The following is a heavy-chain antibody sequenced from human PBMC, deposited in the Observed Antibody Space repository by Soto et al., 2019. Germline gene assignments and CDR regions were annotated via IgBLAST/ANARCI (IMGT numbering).Heavy chain of an antibody. Sequence: QVQLQESGPRLVKPSQTLSLTCTVSGGSISSGGYYWSWIRQHPGKGLEWIGYISYSAYTYYNPSLRSRVTISLDMSKSHFSLNLNSVTAADTATYYCARAVPGFYGMDVWGQGTTVAVSS. V-gene: IGHV4-31*03. CDR3: ARAVPGFYGMDV. CDR1: GGSISSGGYY. J-gene: IGHJ6*02. CDR2: ISYSAYT. D-gene: IGHD3-10*01.